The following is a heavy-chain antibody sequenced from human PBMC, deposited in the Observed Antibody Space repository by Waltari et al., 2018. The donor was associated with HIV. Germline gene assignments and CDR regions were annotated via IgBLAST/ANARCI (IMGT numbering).Heavy chain of an antibody. J-gene: IGHJ6*02. CDR2: ISADDGNK. V-gene: IGHV1-18*01. D-gene: IGHD2-8*01. CDR1: GFTFTNYV. Sequence: QVQLVQSGPEMKKLGASVKISCRASGFTFTNYVFSWVRQAPGQGLEWLGWISADDGNKDFARRFKDRVILTTDTSTTTAYLEVRSLRSDDTAMYYCVRGGGTWLYDMYYYQGMDVWGQGTTVTVSS. CDR3: VRGGGTWLYDMYYYQGMDV.